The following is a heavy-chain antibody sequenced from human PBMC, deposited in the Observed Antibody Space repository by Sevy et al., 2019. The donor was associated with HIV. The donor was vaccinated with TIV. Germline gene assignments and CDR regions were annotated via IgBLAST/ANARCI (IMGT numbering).Heavy chain of an antibody. V-gene: IGHV3-7*03. J-gene: IGHJ4*01. CDR2: IKPDGSES. CDR1: GFTFNNFW. D-gene: IGHD3-16*01. Sequence: GSLRLSCVASGFTFNNFWMAWVRQAPGKGLEWFANIKPDGSESNHVGSVKGRFTISRDNAKNSLYLQMNSLTAEDTAVYYCARDVGGGYFDYWGQGTLVTVSS. CDR3: ARDVGGGYFDY.